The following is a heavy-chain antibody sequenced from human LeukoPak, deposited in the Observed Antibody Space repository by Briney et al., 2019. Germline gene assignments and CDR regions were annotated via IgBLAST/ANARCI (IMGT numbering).Heavy chain of an antibody. Sequence: SETLSLTCTVSGGSISSYYWSWIRQPAGKGLEWIGRIYTSGSTNYNPSLKSRVTMSVDTSKNQFSLKLSSVTAADTAVYYCAREGRVVVVLAATLLGSIEAPAYYYYMDVWGKGTTVTVSS. J-gene: IGHJ6*03. CDR2: IYTSGST. D-gene: IGHD2-15*01. CDR1: GGSISSYY. V-gene: IGHV4-4*07. CDR3: AREGRVVVVLAATLLGSIEAPAYYYYMDV.